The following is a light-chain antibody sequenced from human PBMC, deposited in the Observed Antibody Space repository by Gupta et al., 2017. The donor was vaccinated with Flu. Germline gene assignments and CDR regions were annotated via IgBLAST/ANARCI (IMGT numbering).Light chain of an antibody. J-gene: IGKJ1*01. CDR3: QQVGSSPRT. Sequence: GTLSLSPGDRATRSCRANQSIRSRYLAWYQQKPGQAPRLLIYGASSRATGMPDRFSGSGAGTDFTLTISRLEPEDFAVYYCQQVGSSPRTFGQGTKVEIK. CDR2: GAS. V-gene: IGKV3-20*01. CDR1: QSIRSRY.